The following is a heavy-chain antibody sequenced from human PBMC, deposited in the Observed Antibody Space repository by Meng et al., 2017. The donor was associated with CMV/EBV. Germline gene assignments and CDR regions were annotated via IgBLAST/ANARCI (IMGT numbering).Heavy chain of an antibody. CDR1: GFTFSSYS. V-gene: IGHV3-49*04. J-gene: IGHJ4*02. D-gene: IGHD6-6*01. Sequence: GESLKISCAASGFTFSSYSMNWVRQAPGKGLEWVGFIRSKAYGGTTEYAASVKGRFTISRDDSKSIAYLQMNSLKTEDTAVYYCTREQLVRIWGQGTLVT. CDR2: IRSKAYGGTT. CDR3: TREQLVRI.